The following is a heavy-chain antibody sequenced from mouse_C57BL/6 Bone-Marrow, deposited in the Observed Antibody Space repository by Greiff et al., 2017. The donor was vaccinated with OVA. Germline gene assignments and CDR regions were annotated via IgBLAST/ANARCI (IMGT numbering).Heavy chain of an antibody. J-gene: IGHJ1*03. CDR2: IYPGDGDT. CDR3: ARGRYFDV. Sequence: VQRVESGPELVKPGASVKISCKASGYAFSSSWMNWVKQRPGKGLEWIGRIYPGDGDTNYNGKFKGKATLTADKSSSTAYMQLSSLTSEDSAVYFCARGRYFDVWGTGTTVTVSS. CDR1: GYAFSSSW. V-gene: IGHV1-82*01.